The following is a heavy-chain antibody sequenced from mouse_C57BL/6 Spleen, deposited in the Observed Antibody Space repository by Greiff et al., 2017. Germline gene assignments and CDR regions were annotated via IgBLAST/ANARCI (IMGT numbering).Heavy chain of an antibody. J-gene: IGHJ1*03. Sequence: EVKLVESGEGLVKPGGSLKLSCAASGFTFSSYAMSWVRQTPEKRLEWVAYISSGGDYIYYADTVKGRFTISRDNARKTLYLQMSSLKSEDTAMYYCTRDLGYYGSSHWYFDVWGTGTTVTVSS. CDR1: GFTFSSYA. CDR2: ISSGGDYI. V-gene: IGHV5-9-1*02. D-gene: IGHD1-1*01. CDR3: TRDLGYYGSSHWYFDV.